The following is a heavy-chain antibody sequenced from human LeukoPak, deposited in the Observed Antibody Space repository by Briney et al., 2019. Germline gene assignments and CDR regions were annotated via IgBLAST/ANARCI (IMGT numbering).Heavy chain of an antibody. D-gene: IGHD1-26*01. CDR2: IIGSGAST. J-gene: IGHJ4*02. CDR1: GFTFSSYG. Sequence: GGSLRLSCAASGFTFSSYGMSWVRQAPGKGLEWVSAIIGSGASTYYADSVKGRFTISRDNSKNTLYLQMNSLRAEDTAVYYCAKGEFGGYSRVFFDHWGQGTLVTVSS. CDR3: AKGEFGGYSRVFFDH. V-gene: IGHV3-23*01.